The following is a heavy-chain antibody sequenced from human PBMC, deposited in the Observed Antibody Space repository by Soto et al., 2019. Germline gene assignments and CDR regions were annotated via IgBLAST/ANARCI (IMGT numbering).Heavy chain of an antibody. V-gene: IGHV1-58*01. CDR1: GFTFTSSA. D-gene: IGHD7-27*01. CDR3: VADGRLGIYWGRYYYYGMDV. J-gene: IGHJ6*02. Sequence: QMQLVQSGPEVKKPGTSVKVSCKASGFTFTSSAVQWVRQARGQRLEWIGWIVVGSCNTNYAQKFQERVTITRDMSTSTAYMELSSLRSEDPAVYYWVADGRLGIYWGRYYYYGMDVWGQGTTVTVSS. CDR2: IVVGSCNT.